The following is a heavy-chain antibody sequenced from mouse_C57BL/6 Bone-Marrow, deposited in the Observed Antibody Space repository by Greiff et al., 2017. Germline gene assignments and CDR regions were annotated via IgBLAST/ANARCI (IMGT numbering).Heavy chain of an antibody. V-gene: IGHV5-17*01. CDR3: ARNETPFDV. CDR2: ISSGSSTI. CDR1: GFTFSDYG. J-gene: IGHJ2*01. D-gene: IGHD3-2*01. Sequence: EVKLVESGGGLVKPGGSLKLSCEASGFTFSDYGMHWVRQAPEKGLEWVAYISSGSSTIYYADTVKGRFTISRDNAKNTLFLQMTSLSTVNTAMYYCARNETPFDVWCQGTTLTVSA.